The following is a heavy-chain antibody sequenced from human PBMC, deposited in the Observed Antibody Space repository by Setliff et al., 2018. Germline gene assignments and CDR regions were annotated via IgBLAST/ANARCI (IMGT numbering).Heavy chain of an antibody. CDR1: GASISSGSDY. CDR2: IHSSGSA. J-gene: IGHJ6*03. D-gene: IGHD3-10*01. CDR3: ARDWEITVVREVTQYYYYMDI. V-gene: IGHV4-61*09. Sequence: ASETLSLTCTVSGASISSGSDYWSGIRQPAGKGLEWSGHIHSSGSANYNSSLESRLTMSLDPSKKQFSLKLRSVTAADPAVYYCARDWEITVVREVTQYYYYMDIWGKGNAVTVSS.